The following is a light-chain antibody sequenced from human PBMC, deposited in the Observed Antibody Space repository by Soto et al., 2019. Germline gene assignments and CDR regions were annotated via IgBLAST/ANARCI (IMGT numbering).Light chain of an antibody. Sequence: EIVLTQSPATLSVSPGGRATLSCRASQSISDTLAWYQQKPGQTPRILIYGTSTRATGVPARFSGSRSGPEFTPTINSLQSEDFSIYYCQPYNNWPLTFGGGTKVDI. CDR2: GTS. CDR3: QPYNNWPLT. J-gene: IGKJ4*01. V-gene: IGKV3-15*01. CDR1: QSISDT.